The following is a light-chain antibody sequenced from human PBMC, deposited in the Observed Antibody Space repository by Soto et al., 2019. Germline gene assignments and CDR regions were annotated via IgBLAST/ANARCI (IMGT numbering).Light chain of an antibody. V-gene: IGLV2-14*01. CDR3: SSYTTFSTGV. Sequence: QSVLTQPASVSGSPGQSITISCTGTSSDVGGYNYVSWYQQHPGKAPKLMIYDVTNRPSGVSNRFSGSKSGNTASLTISGLQAEDEADYYCSSYTTFSTGVFGGGTKVTVL. J-gene: IGLJ3*02. CDR2: DVT. CDR1: SSDVGGYNY.